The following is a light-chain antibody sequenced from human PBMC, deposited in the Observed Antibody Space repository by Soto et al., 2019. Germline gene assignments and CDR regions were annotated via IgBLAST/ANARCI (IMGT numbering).Light chain of an antibody. CDR1: RGVRSD. CDR3: VQDFNDALT. CDR2: GAF. V-gene: IGKV1-6*01. J-gene: IGKJ4*01. Sequence: AIQMTQSPSSLSASVGDTVTISCRASRGVRSDVAWYQQRPGSVPKVLIYGAFNLYTGVPSRFSGSGYGSDFSLTISCLHTDDSATYFCVQDFNDALTLGGGTK.